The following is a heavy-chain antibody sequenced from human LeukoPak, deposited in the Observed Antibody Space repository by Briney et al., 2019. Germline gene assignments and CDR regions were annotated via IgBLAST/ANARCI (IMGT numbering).Heavy chain of an antibody. CDR1: GFTFSSYS. Sequence: PGGSLRLSCAASGFTFSSYSMNWVRQTPGKGLEWVSYISPTTNTIDYADSVKGRFTISRDNAKNSLFLQMNSLRAEDTAVYYCAREDYWGQGTLVTVSS. CDR2: ISPTTNTI. CDR3: AREDY. J-gene: IGHJ4*02. V-gene: IGHV3-48*04.